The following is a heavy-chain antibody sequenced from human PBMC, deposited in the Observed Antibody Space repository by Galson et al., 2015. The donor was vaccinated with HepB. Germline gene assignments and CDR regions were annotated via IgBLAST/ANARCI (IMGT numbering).Heavy chain of an antibody. Sequence: SVKVSCKASGYTFTSYAMHWVRQAPGQRLEWMGWINVGNGNTEYSQKFQGRVTITRDTSASTAYMELSSLRSEDTAVYYCAGDWNYGDFWGQGTLVTVSS. CDR1: GYTFTSYA. V-gene: IGHV1-3*01. CDR3: AGDWNYGDF. CDR2: INVGNGNT. J-gene: IGHJ4*02. D-gene: IGHD3-3*01.